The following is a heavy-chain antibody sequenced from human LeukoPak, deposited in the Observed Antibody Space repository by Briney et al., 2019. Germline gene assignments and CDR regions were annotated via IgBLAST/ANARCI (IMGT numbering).Heavy chain of an antibody. CDR3: AKDLAASGPEGAFDI. V-gene: IGHV3-9*01. Sequence: PGRSLRLSCAASGFTFDDYAMHWVRQAPGKGLEWVSGSWNGGTVGYVDSVKGRFTISRDNAKNSLYLQMNSLKTEDTAFYFCAKDLAASGPEGAFDIWGQGTMVTVSS. CDR1: GFTFDDYA. J-gene: IGHJ3*02. CDR2: SWNGGTV. D-gene: IGHD6-13*01.